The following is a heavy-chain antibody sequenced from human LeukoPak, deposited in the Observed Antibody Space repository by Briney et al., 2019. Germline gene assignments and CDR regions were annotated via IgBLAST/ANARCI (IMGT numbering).Heavy chain of an antibody. V-gene: IGHV4-39*01. CDR2: MYYSGSG. Sequence: PSETLSLTCTISGDSIGSSSYYWGRIRQAPGKGLEWIGSMYYSGSGSYSPSLKSRVTISLDTSNNRFSLKLNSVTAADTAVYYCATLTYYYSYLAVWGKGTTVTVSS. CDR3: ATLTYYYSYLAV. CDR1: GDSIGSSSYY. J-gene: IGHJ6*03.